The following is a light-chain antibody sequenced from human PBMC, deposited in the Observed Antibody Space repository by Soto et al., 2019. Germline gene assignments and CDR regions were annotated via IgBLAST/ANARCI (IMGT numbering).Light chain of an antibody. CDR2: GNT. Sequence: QSVLTQPPSVSGAPGQRDTISCTGSSSNLGSGYDVQWYQQLPGAAPKLLIYGNTNRPSGVPDRFSGSKSGTSASLAISGPQAEDEAEYFCQSYDNMVSPYNYVFGTGTKMTVL. CDR1: SSNLGSGYD. V-gene: IGLV1-40*01. J-gene: IGLJ1*01. CDR3: QSYDNMVSPYNYV.